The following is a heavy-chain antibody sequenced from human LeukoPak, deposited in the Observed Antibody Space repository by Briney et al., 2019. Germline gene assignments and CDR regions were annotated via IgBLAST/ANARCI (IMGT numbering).Heavy chain of an antibody. V-gene: IGHV1-2*06. CDR2: INPNSGGT. J-gene: IGHJ3*02. Sequence: GASVKVSCKASGYTFTGYYMHWVRQAPGQGLEWMGRINPNSGGTNYAQKFQGRVTMTRDTSISIAYMELGRLRSDDTAVYYCARATPNDYAPYTDAFDIWGQGTMVTVSS. CDR1: GYTFTGYY. D-gene: IGHD2-2*01. CDR3: ARATPNDYAPYTDAFDI.